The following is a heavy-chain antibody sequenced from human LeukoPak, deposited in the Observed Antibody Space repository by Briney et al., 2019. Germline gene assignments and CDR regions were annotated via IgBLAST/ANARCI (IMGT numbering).Heavy chain of an antibody. D-gene: IGHD2-2*02. Sequence: ASVKVSCKASGGTFSSYAISWVRQAPGQGLEWMGGIIPIFGTANYAQKFQGRVTITTDESTSTAYMELSSLRSDDTAVYYCARDLGDIVVVPAAIADAFDIWGQGTMVTVSS. V-gene: IGHV1-69*05. J-gene: IGHJ3*02. CDR1: GGTFSSYA. CDR3: ARDLGDIVVVPAAIADAFDI. CDR2: IIPIFGTA.